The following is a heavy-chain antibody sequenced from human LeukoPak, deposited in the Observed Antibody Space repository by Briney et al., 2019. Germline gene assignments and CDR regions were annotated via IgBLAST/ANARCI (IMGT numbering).Heavy chain of an antibody. CDR2: ISYDGSNK. D-gene: IGHD3-22*01. Sequence: GGSLRLSCAASGFTFSSYAMHWVRQAPGKGLEWVAVISYDGSNKYYADSVKGRFTISRDNSKNTLYLQMNSLRADDTAVYYCARRGPASDYYFKGGFDIWGQGTMVTVSS. CDR1: GFTFSSYA. CDR3: ARRGPASDYYFKGGFDI. V-gene: IGHV3-30-3*01. J-gene: IGHJ3*02.